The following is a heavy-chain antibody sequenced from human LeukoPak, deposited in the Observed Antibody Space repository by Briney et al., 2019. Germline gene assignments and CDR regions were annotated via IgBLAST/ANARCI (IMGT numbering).Heavy chain of an antibody. CDR1: GFTFSSYA. Sequence: SGGSLRLSCAASGFTFSSYAMHWVRQAPGKGLEWVAVISYDGSNKYYADSVKGRFTISRDNSKNTLYLQMNSLRAEDTAVYYCARGVGVAVVAATDYWGQGTLVTVSS. J-gene: IGHJ4*02. V-gene: IGHV3-30*04. D-gene: IGHD2-15*01. CDR3: ARGVGVAVVAATDY. CDR2: ISYDGSNK.